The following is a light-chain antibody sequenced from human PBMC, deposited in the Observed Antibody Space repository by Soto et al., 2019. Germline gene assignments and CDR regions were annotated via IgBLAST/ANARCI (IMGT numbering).Light chain of an antibody. CDR3: QQTYSTPLT. V-gene: IGKV1-39*01. Sequence: DMQMTQSPSSLSASVGERVTITCRTSQSINNYLYWYQQKPGKAPKLMIYAASGLQDGAPSRFSGSGSGTDFTLTLSSLQPEDFATYYCQQTYSTPLTFGGGTKVDIK. CDR2: AAS. J-gene: IGKJ4*01. CDR1: QSINNY.